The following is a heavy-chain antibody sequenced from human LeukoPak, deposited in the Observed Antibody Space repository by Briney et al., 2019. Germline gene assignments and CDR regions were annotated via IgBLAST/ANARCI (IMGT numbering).Heavy chain of an antibody. Sequence: GGSLRLSCAASGFTFSSYSMNWVRQAPGKGLEWVSSISSSSSYIYYADSVKGRFTISRDNAKNSLYLQMNSLRAEDTAVYYCAKGIADIVVVVAATDDAFDIWGQGTMVTVSS. CDR2: ISSSSSYI. CDR3: AKGIADIVVVVAATDDAFDI. D-gene: IGHD2-15*01. J-gene: IGHJ3*02. V-gene: IGHV3-21*01. CDR1: GFTFSSYS.